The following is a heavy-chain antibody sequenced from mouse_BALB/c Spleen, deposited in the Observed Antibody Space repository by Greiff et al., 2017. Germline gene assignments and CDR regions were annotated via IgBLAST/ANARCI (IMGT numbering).Heavy chain of an antibody. J-gene: IGHJ2*01. Sequence: EVKLMESGPGLVKPSQSLSLTCTVTGYSITSDYAWNWIRQFPGNKLEWMGYISYSGSTSYNPSLKSRISITRDTSKNQFFLQLNSVTTEDTATYYCAREYEYYFDYWGQGTTLTVSS. D-gene: IGHD2-14*01. CDR3: AREYEYYFDY. V-gene: IGHV3-2*02. CDR2: ISYSGST. CDR1: GYSITSDYA.